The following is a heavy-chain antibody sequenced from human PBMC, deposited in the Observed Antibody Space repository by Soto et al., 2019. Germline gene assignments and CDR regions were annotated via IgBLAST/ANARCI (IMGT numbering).Heavy chain of an antibody. J-gene: IGHJ5*02. CDR2: IYRGGST. Sequence: SETLSLTCAVSGYSISSGYYWGWLRQPAGKGLEWIGIIYRGGSTYYNPSLNSRVTLSIDMSNNHVSLILNSVTAADTAVYYCARVGPWVPYYCDSSPYTFENWFDPWGQGTLVTVSS. CDR1: GYSISSGYY. D-gene: IGHD3-22*01. CDR3: ARVGPWVPYYCDSSPYTFENWFDP. V-gene: IGHV4-38-2*01.